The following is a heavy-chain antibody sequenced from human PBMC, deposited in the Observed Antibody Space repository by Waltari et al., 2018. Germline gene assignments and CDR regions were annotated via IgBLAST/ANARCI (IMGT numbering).Heavy chain of an antibody. D-gene: IGHD2-21*01. Sequence: QLELQESGPGLVKPSETLSLTCIVSGASISISSRDYWGWIRQPPGKGLEWIGSIYSGGATHYNPSLTSRVTLSVDTSKNQFSLRLRSVTAADTAVYYCARYIVGTKVDYWSPGTLVTVSS. J-gene: IGHJ4*02. V-gene: IGHV4-39*01. CDR2: IYSGGAT. CDR3: ARYIVGTKVDY. CDR1: GASISISSRDY.